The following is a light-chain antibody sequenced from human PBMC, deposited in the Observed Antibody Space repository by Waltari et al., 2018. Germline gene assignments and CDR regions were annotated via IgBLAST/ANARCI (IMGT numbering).Light chain of an antibody. CDR3: QQYKSYSRT. CDR1: QSIVGW. J-gene: IGKJ1*01. CDR2: KAS. Sequence: TFRASQSIVGWLAWYQQKPGKAPNLLIYKASNLESGVPSRFSGSGSGTEFTLTISSLQPDDFATYYCQQYKSYSRTFGQGTKVEIK. V-gene: IGKV1-5*03.